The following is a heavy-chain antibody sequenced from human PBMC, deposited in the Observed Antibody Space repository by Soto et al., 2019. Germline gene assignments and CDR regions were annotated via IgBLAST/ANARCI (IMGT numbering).Heavy chain of an antibody. D-gene: IGHD2-2*01. CDR1: GGSFSGYY. V-gene: IGHV4-34*01. CDR3: ARPQYLPDDVFDV. Sequence: PSETLSLTRAVYGGSFSGYYWSWIRQPPGKGLEWIGEINHSGSTNYNPSLKSRVTISVDTSKNQFSLKLSSVTAADTAVYYCARPQYLPDDVFDVWGRGTVVTVSS. J-gene: IGHJ3*01. CDR2: INHSGST.